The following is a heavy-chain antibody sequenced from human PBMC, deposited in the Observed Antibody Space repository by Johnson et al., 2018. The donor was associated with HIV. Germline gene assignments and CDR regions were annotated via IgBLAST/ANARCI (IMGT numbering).Heavy chain of an antibody. Sequence: QVQLVESGGGVVQPGRSLRLSCAASGFTFSSYAMHWVSQAPGKGLEWVAVISYDGSNKYYADSVKGRFTISRDNSKNTLYLQMNSLRAEDTAVYYCARDLGGGYSSSSYAFDIWGLGTMVTVSS. J-gene: IGHJ3*02. D-gene: IGHD6-6*01. CDR3: ARDLGGGYSSSSYAFDI. CDR1: GFTFSSYA. V-gene: IGHV3-30*04. CDR2: ISYDGSNK.